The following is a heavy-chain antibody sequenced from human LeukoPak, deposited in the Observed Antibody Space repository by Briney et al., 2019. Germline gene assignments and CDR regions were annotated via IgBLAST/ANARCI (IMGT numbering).Heavy chain of an antibody. D-gene: IGHD5-18*01. CDR2: IKKDGSEN. CDR3: ARHLSGVTGYSYGRGIDY. V-gene: IGHV3-7*01. Sequence: PGGSLRLSCAASGFTFSSYWMSWVRKAPGKGLEWVANIKKDGSENYYVDSVKGRFTISRDNAKKSLYLQMKSLRAEDTAVYYCARHLSGVTGYSYGRGIDYWGQGTLVTVSS. CDR1: GFTFSSYW. J-gene: IGHJ4*02.